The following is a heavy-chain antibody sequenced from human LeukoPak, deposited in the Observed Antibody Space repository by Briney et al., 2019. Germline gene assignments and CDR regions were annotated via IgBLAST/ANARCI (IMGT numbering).Heavy chain of an antibody. CDR1: GFTFSSYE. CDR2: ISSSGSTI. D-gene: IGHD6-19*01. J-gene: IGHJ3*02. CDR3: ARVISAVSGGRAFDI. Sequence: GGSLRLSCAASGFTFSSYEMNWVRQAPGKGLEWVSYISSSGSTIYYADSVKGRFTISRDNAKNTLYLQMNSLRAEDTAVYYCARVISAVSGGRAFDIWGQGTMVTVSS. V-gene: IGHV3-48*03.